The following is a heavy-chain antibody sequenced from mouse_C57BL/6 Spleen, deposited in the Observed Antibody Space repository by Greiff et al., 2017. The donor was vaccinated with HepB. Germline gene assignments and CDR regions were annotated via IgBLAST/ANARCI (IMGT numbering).Heavy chain of an antibody. D-gene: IGHD4-1*01. CDR1: GYAFSSSW. V-gene: IGHV1-82*01. J-gene: IGHJ2*01. CDR3: ARALTGTGGDY. CDR2: IYPGDGDT. Sequence: VKLQQSGPELVKPGASVKISCKASGYAFSSSWMNWVKQRPGKGLEWIGRIYPGDGDTNYNGKFKGKATLTADKSSSTAYMQLSSLTSEDSAVYFCARALTGTGGDYWGQGTTLTVSS.